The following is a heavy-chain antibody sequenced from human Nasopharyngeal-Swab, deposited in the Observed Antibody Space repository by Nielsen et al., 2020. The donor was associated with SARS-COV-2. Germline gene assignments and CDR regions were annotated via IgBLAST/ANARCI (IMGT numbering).Heavy chain of an antibody. CDR3: ARGFVGAYYDSNLDV. Sequence: WIRQPPGKGLVWIGYIYYSGSTYYNPSLKSRVTRSVDTSKNQFSLKLSSVTAADTAVYYCARGFVGAYYDSNLDVWGKGTTVTVSS. D-gene: IGHD3-22*01. CDR2: IYYSGST. J-gene: IGHJ6*04. V-gene: IGHV4-31*02.